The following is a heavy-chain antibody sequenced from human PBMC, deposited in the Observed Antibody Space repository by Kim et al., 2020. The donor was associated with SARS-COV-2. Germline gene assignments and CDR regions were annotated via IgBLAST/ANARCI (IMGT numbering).Heavy chain of an antibody. J-gene: IGHJ4*02. D-gene: IGHD1-26*01. Sequence: GGSLRLSCAASGFTFSSYGMHWVRQAPGKGLEWVAVIWYDGSNKYYADSVKGRFTISRDNSKNTLYLQMNSLRAEDTAVYYCARMWELTHYFDYWGQGTLVTVSS. CDR1: GFTFSSYG. CDR3: ARMWELTHYFDY. V-gene: IGHV3-33*01. CDR2: IWYDGSNK.